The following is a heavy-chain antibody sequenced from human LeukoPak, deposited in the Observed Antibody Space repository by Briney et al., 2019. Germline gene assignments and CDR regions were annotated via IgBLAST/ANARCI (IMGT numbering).Heavy chain of an antibody. CDR2: INAGNGNT. CDR1: GYTFTSYA. D-gene: IGHD2-15*01. Sequence: ASVKVSCKASGYTFTSYAMHWVRQAPGQRLEWMGWINAGNGNTKYSQKFQGRVTITRDTSASTAYMELSSLRSEDTAVYYCARESSTGDYCSGGSCYSGFGYFQHWGQGTLVTVSS. V-gene: IGHV1-3*01. CDR3: ARESSTGDYCSGGSCYSGFGYFQH. J-gene: IGHJ1*01.